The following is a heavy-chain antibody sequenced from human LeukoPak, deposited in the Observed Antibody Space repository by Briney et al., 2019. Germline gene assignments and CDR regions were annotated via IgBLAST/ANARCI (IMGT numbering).Heavy chain of an antibody. CDR2: IRYDGSDK. V-gene: IGHV3-30*02. D-gene: IGHD3-10*01. J-gene: IGHJ4*02. CDR3: ARDLWWFGEDEGFFDY. Sequence: GGSLRLSCAASGFTFSNYGMHWVRQAPGKGLEWVAFIRYDGSDKYYADSVKGRFTISRDKSKSTLYLYMNSLRAEDTAVYYCARDLWWFGEDEGFFDYWGQGTLVTVSS. CDR1: GFTFSNYG.